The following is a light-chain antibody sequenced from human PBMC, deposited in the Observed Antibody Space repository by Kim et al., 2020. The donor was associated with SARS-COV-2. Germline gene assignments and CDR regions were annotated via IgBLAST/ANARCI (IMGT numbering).Light chain of an antibody. V-gene: IGLV3-21*04. CDR2: YDS. CDR3: QVWDSSSDHSYWV. J-gene: IGLJ3*02. Sequence: SYELTQPPSVSVVPGKTARITCGGNNIGSKSVHWYQQKPGQASVLVIYYDSDRPSGIPERFSGSNSGNTATLTISRVEAGDEADYYCQVWDSSSDHSYWVCGGGTQLTVL. CDR1: NIGSKS.